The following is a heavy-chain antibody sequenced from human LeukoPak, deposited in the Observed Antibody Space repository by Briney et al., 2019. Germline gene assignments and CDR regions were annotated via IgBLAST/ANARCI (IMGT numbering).Heavy chain of an antibody. J-gene: IGHJ4*02. CDR2: IYPGDSDT. D-gene: IGHD1-26*01. CDR3: ARRRDLYSGSYYPFDY. V-gene: IGHV5-51*01. Sequence: GESLKISCKGSGYSFTSYWIGWVRQLPGKGLEWMGIIYPGDSDTRYSPSFQGQVTISADKSISTAYLQWSSLKASDTAMYYCARRRDLYSGSYYPFDYWGQGTLVTVSS. CDR1: GYSFTSYW.